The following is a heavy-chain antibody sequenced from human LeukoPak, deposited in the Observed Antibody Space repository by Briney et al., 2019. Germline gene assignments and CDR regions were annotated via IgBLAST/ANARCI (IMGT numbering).Heavy chain of an antibody. J-gene: IGHJ3*02. CDR1: GFTFSSYW. CDR3: ARDGSYYGDYDGPNDAFDI. D-gene: IGHD4-17*01. V-gene: IGHV3-7*01. Sequence: GGSLRLSCAASGFTFSSYWMSWVRQAPGKGLEWVANIKQDGSEKYYVDSVKGRFTISRDNAKNSLDLQMNSLRAEDTAVYYCARDGSYYGDYDGPNDAFDIWGQGTMVTVSS. CDR2: IKQDGSEK.